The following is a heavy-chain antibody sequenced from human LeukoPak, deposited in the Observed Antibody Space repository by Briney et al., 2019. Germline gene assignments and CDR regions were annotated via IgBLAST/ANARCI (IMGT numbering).Heavy chain of an antibody. J-gene: IGHJ6*02. CDR2: MNPNSGNT. CDR1: GYTFTSYD. V-gene: IGHV1-8*01. CDR3: ARATSPIYYYYYGMDV. Sequence: ASVKVSCKASGYTFTSYDINWMRQAPGQGHEWMGWMNPNSGNTGYAQKFQGRVTMTRNTSISTAYMELSSLRSEDTAVYYCARATSPIYYYYYGMDVWGQGTTVTVSS.